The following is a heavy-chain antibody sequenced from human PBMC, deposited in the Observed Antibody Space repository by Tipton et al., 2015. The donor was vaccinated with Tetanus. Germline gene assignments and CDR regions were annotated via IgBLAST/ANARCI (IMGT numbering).Heavy chain of an antibody. Sequence: TLSLTCTVSGGSISGYYWNWIRQLPGKGLEWIGYIHYSGSTNYNPSLESRVTMSVDTSKSYCSLTLTSVTAADTAVYYCARERLGPVTGTRFFYDYWGQGTPVIVSS. D-gene: IGHD6-19*01. CDR2: IHYSGST. CDR1: GGSISGYY. J-gene: IGHJ4*02. CDR3: ARERLGPVTGTRFFYDY. V-gene: IGHV4-59*12.